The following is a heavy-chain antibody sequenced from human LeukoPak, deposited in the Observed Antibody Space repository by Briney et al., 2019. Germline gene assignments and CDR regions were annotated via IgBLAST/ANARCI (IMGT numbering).Heavy chain of an antibody. V-gene: IGHV3-30*04. CDR1: GFNLSNFA. D-gene: IGHD4-17*01. J-gene: IGHJ4*02. CDR2: ISYSGDST. Sequence: GGSLRLSCAASGFNLSNFAMHWVRQAPGKGLEWVTLISYSGDSTYYADSVKGRFTFSRDKSKNSLYLQMDSLTADDTAVYFCACLRGPSDYWGQGTLVTVSS. CDR3: ACLRGPSDY.